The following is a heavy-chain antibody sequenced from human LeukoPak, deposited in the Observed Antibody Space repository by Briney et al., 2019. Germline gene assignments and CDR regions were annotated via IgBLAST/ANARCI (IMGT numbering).Heavy chain of an antibody. J-gene: IGHJ6*03. V-gene: IGHV3-23*01. D-gene: IGHD6-19*01. CDR1: GFTFSSYA. CDR3: AKEGSPPNYYYMDV. Sequence: PGGSLRLSCAASGFTFSSYAMSWVRQAPGKGLEWVSAISGSGSFTYYADSVKGRFTVSRDNSKNTLYLQMSSPRAEDTAVYYCAKEGSPPNYYYMDVWGKGATVTVSS. CDR2: ISGSGSFT.